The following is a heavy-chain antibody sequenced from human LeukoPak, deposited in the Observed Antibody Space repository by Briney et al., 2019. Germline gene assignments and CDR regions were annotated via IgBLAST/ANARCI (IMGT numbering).Heavy chain of an antibody. J-gene: IGHJ4*02. Sequence: GGSLRLSCAASGFIFENNGMSWVRQIPGKGLEWVSSISSSSSYIYYADSVKGRFTISRDNAKNSLYLQMNSLRVEDTAVYYCARGGAARPDFWGQGTLVTVSS. CDR3: ARGGAARPDF. CDR1: GFIFENNG. V-gene: IGHV3-21*01. D-gene: IGHD6-6*01. CDR2: ISSSSSYI.